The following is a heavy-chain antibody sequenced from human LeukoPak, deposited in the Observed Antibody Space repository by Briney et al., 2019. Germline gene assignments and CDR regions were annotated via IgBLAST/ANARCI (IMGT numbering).Heavy chain of an antibody. V-gene: IGHV1-46*01. D-gene: IGHD2-15*01. J-gene: IGHJ4*02. CDR2: INPSGGST. Sequence: PGASVKVSCKASGYTFTSYYMHWVRQAPGQGLEWMGIINPSGGSTSYAQKFQGRVTMTRDTSTSTVYMELSSLRSEDVAVYYCARDYLKVVVAATAPSAGHMDYWGQGTLVTVSS. CDR3: ARDYLKVVVAATAPSAGHMDY. CDR1: GYTFTSYY.